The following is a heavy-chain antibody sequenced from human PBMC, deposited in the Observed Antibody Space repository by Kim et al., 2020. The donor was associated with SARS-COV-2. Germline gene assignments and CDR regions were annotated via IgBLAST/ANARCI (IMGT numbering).Heavy chain of an antibody. V-gene: IGHV1-8*01. D-gene: IGHD3-10*01. CDR3: ARLPIYGSGSYSSRSGMDV. Sequence: ASVKVSCKASGYTFTSYDINWVRQATGQGLEWMGWMNPNSGNTGYAQKFQGRVTMTRNTSISTAYMELSSLRSEDTAVYYCARLPIYGSGSYSSRSGMDVWGQGTTVTVSS. J-gene: IGHJ6*02. CDR1: GYTFTSYD. CDR2: MNPNSGNT.